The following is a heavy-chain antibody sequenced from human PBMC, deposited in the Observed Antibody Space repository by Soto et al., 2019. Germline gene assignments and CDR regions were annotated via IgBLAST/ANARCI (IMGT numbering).Heavy chain of an antibody. D-gene: IGHD3-10*01. CDR1: GGSFSGYQ. CDR3: ARGLILWFGEISRRGGSYYSMDV. J-gene: IGHJ6*03. V-gene: IGHV4-34*01. CDR2: INDSGNI. Sequence: QVQLQQWGAGLLKPSETLSLTCAVYGGSFSGYQWSWIRQTPGKGLEWIGEINDSGNINYNPSLKSRLTRFPDTPKKQISLKLSSVTAPDTAVYYCARGLILWFGEISRRGGSYYSMDVWGKGTTVIVSS.